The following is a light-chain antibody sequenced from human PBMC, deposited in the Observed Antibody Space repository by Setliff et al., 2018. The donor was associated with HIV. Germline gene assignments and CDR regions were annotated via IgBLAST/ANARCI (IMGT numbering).Light chain of an antibody. CDR2: EVS. J-gene: IGLJ1*01. CDR3: CSYAGSSISYV. V-gene: IGLV2-23*02. Sequence: QSALAQPRSVSGSPGQSVTISCTGTSSDVGSYNLVSWYQQHPGKAPKLMIYEVSKRPSGVSDRFSGSKSGNTASLTISGLQAEDEADYYCCSYAGSSISYVFGTGTKVTV. CDR1: SSDVGSYNL.